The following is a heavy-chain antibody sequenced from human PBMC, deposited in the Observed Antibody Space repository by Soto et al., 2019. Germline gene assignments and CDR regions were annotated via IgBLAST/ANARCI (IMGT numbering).Heavy chain of an antibody. Sequence: EVQLLESGGGLVQPGGSLRLSCAASGFTFSSHVMSWVRQAPGKGLEWVSAASARNTNTYYADSVRGRFSISRDNSKSTVYLQVDSPRVEDTAVYHCARDVTSHGPRGYSSAWYGWFDPWGQGTRVVVSS. D-gene: IGHD6-19*01. CDR3: ARDVTSHGPRGYSSAWYGWFDP. CDR2: ASARNTNT. J-gene: IGHJ5*02. CDR1: GFTFSSHV. V-gene: IGHV3-23*01.